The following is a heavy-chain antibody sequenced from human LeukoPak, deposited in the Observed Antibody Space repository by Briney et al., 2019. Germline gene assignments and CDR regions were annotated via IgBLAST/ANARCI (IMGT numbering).Heavy chain of an antibody. CDR3: ARRASTDAFDI. Sequence: GESLKISCKGSGYSFTSYWIGWVRQMPGKGLGWMGIIYPGDSDTRYSPSFQSQVTISADKSISTAYLQWSSLKASDTAIYYCARRASTDAFDIWGQATMVTVSS. D-gene: IGHD5/OR15-5a*01. J-gene: IGHJ3*02. CDR2: IYPGDSDT. CDR1: GYSFTSYW. V-gene: IGHV5-51*01.